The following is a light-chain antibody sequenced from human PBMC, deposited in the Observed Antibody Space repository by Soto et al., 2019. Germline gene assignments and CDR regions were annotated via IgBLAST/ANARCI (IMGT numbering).Light chain of an antibody. CDR3: QHHDSFSVT. J-gene: IGKJ1*01. CDR1: QRISGW. Sequence: DIQMTQSPSTLSASVGDTVTITCRASQRISGWLAWHQQKPGKAPKLLIYDVSALKRGVPPRFSGSGSGTEIPLTISSLQPEDYATYYCQHHDSFSVTFDQGTKAEIK. V-gene: IGKV1-5*01. CDR2: DVS.